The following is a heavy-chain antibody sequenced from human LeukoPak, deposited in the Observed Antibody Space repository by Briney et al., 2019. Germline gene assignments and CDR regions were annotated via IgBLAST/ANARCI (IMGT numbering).Heavy chain of an antibody. J-gene: IGHJ4*02. D-gene: IGHD4-23*01. Sequence: SGRSVRLSCAASRFTVSSNYMTWARHPAGKGLEWVPVIYSGGSKYYPDSVNSSITISRDNSKNTLYLQMNSLRAEDTAVYYCEYILRWEPCWGQGTLVTVSS. CDR2: IYSGGSK. V-gene: IGHV3-66*02. CDR1: RFTVSSNY. CDR3: EYILRWEPC.